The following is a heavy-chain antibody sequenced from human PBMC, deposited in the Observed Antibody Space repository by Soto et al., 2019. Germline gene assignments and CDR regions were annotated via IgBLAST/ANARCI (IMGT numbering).Heavy chain of an antibody. CDR1: GGTFSSYT. CDR3: ARGTGYRYYYYYYYMDV. D-gene: IGHD3-9*01. Sequence: ASVKVSCKASGGTFSSYTISWVRQAPGQGLEWMGRIIPILGIANYAQKFQGRVTITADKSTSTAYMELSSLRSEDTAVYYCARGTGYRYYYYYYYMDVWGKGTTVTVSS. CDR2: IIPILGIA. V-gene: IGHV1-69*02. J-gene: IGHJ6*03.